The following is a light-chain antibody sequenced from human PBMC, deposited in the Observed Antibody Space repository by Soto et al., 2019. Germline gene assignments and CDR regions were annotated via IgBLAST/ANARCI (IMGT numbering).Light chain of an antibody. V-gene: IGLV1-51*01. CDR2: DNN. Sequence: QSVLTQPPSVSAAPGQKVTISCFGSNSNIGSTYVSWYQQLPGTAPKLLIYDNNKRPSGIPDRFSGSKSGTSATLDISGLHTGDEADYYCGTWRNSVNLVFGGGTKLTVL. J-gene: IGLJ3*02. CDR1: NSNIGSTY. CDR3: GTWRNSVNLV.